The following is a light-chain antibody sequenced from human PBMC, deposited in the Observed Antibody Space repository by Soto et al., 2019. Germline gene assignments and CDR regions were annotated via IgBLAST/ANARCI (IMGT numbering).Light chain of an antibody. Sequence: NFMLTQPHSVSESPGKTVTISCTRSSGSIASSYVQWYQQRPGSAPTTVIYEDNQRPSGVPDRFSGSIDSSSNSASLTISGLKTGDEADYDCQSYDSGSVVFGGGTKLTVL. V-gene: IGLV6-57*04. CDR2: EDN. CDR1: SGSIASSY. CDR3: QSYDSGSVV. J-gene: IGLJ2*01.